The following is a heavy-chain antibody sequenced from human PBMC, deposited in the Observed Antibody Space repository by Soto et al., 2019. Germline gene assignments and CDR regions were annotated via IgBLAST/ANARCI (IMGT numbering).Heavy chain of an antibody. CDR3: ARHISRYCSSTSCYTPTWYYGMDV. CDR1: GYSFTSYW. Sequence: PGESLKISCKGSGYSFTSYWIGWVRQMPGKGLEWRGIIYPGDSDTRYSPSFQGQVTISADKSISTAYLQWSSLKASDTAMYYCARHISRYCSSTSCYTPTWYYGMDVWGQGTTVTVS. D-gene: IGHD2-2*02. V-gene: IGHV5-51*01. J-gene: IGHJ6*02. CDR2: IYPGDSDT.